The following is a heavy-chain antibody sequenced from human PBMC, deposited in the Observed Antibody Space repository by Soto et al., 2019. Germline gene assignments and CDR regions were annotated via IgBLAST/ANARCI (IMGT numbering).Heavy chain of an antibody. CDR2: IYSGGST. CDR1: GFTVCSNY. J-gene: IGHJ6*02. CDR3: ARDRGTVYGMDV. Sequence: GGSLSLSCAASGFTVCSNYMSWVRQAPGKGLEWVSVIYSGGSTYYADSVKGRFTISRDNSKNTLYLQMNSLRAEDTAVYYCARDRGTVYGMDVWGQGTTVTVSS. D-gene: IGHD3-10*01. V-gene: IGHV3-66*01.